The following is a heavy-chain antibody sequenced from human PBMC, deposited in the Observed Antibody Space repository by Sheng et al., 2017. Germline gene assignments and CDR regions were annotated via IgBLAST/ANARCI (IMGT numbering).Heavy chain of an antibody. CDR2: VYYTGST. Sequence: QLQLQESGPGLVKPSETLYLTCTVSGASISSSYYYWGWIRQPPGKGLEWIGSVYYTGSTYYNPSLKSRVTMSKDTSKNHFSLSLSSVTAADTAVYYCASGTGSGYDYYFDRWGQGTLVTVSS. CDR1: GASISSSYYY. V-gene: IGHV4-39*07. CDR3: ASGTGSGYDYYFDR. J-gene: IGHJ4*02. D-gene: IGHD5-12*01.